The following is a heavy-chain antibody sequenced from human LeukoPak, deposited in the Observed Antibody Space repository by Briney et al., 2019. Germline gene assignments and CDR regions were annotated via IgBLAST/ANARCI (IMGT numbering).Heavy chain of an antibody. CDR2: IYSGGST. Sequence: QPGGSLRLSCAASGFTVSSNYMSWVRQAPGKGLEWVSVIYSGGSTYYADSVKGRFTISRDNSKNTLYLQMNSLRAEDTAVYYCARHAAFAEYQSHLTHFDYWGQGTLVTVSS. V-gene: IGHV3-53*01. J-gene: IGHJ4*02. CDR3: ARHAAFAEYQSHLTHFDY. CDR1: GFTVSSNY. D-gene: IGHD2-2*01.